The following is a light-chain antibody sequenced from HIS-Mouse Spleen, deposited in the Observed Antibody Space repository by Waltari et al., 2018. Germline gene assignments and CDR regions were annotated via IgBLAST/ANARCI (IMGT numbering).Light chain of an antibody. Sequence: DIQLTQSPSFLSASVVDRVTITCRASQGISSYLSWYHQKPGKAPKHLIYAASTLQSGVPSRFSGSGSGTEFTLTISSLQPEDFATYYCQQLNSYPPTFGQGTKVEIK. V-gene: IGKV1-9*01. CDR3: QQLNSYPPT. CDR1: QGISSY. CDR2: AAS. J-gene: IGKJ1*01.